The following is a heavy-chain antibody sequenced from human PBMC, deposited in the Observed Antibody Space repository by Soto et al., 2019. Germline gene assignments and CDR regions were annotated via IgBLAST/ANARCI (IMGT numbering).Heavy chain of an antibody. J-gene: IGHJ6*02. D-gene: IGHD2-15*01. CDR2: TSAYNDNT. Sequence: ASVKVSCKASGYTFTSYGISWVRQAPGQGLEWMGWTSAYNDNTNYAQKLQGRVTMTTDTSTSTAYMELSSLRSDDTAVYYCARGYCSGGSCYSEDYCYYGMDVWGQGTTVTVSS. CDR3: ARGYCSGGSCYSEDYCYYGMDV. V-gene: IGHV1-18*01. CDR1: GYTFTSYG.